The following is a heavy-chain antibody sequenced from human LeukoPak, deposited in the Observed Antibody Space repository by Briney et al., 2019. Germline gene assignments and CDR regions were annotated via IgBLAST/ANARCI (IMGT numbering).Heavy chain of an antibody. CDR3: AKPISGGLAVTADWFHP. J-gene: IGHJ5*01. Sequence: PGGSLRLSCAASGFAFSFYAMSWLRQPPRKGLEWVSTINANSGTTSYAASVRGRFTISRDNSKNTLYLQVNTLRADDTATYYCAKPISGGLAVTADWFHPWGQGTLVVVSP. CDR2: INANSGTT. V-gene: IGHV3-23*01. CDR1: GFAFSFYA. D-gene: IGHD6-19*01.